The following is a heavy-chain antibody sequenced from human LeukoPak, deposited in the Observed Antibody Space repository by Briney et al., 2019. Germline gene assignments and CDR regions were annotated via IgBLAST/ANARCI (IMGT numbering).Heavy chain of an antibody. V-gene: IGHV3-33*01. Sequence: PGGSLRLSCAAPGFTFSSYGMHWVRQAPGKGLEWVAVIWYDGSNKYYADSVKGRFTISRDNSKNTLYLQMNSLRAEDTAVYYCARDLHSGGWFDYYYYGMDVWGQGTTVTVSS. D-gene: IGHD6-19*01. CDR2: IWYDGSNK. CDR1: GFTFSSYG. CDR3: ARDLHSGGWFDYYYYGMDV. J-gene: IGHJ6*02.